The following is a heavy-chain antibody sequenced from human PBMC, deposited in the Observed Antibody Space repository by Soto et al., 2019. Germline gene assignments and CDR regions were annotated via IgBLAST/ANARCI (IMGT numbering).Heavy chain of an antibody. CDR1: GFAFGFYE. D-gene: IGHD4-17*01. CDR3: TRDGYGDPYYYYGMEV. V-gene: IGHV3-48*03. Sequence: VQLLESGGGLVQPGGSLRLSCAASGFAFGFYELSWVRQAPGKGLEWVSYISTGGDTIYYADSVKGRFTISRDNARNSLYLQMNRLRAEDTVVYYCTRDGYGDPYYYYGMEVWGQGTTVTVSS. J-gene: IGHJ6*02. CDR2: ISTGGDTI.